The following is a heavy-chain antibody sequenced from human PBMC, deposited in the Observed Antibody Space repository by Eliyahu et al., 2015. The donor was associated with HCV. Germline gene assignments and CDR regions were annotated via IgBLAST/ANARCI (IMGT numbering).Heavy chain of an antibody. CDR1: GGTFSSYA. J-gene: IGHJ4*02. CDR2: IIPIFGTA. Sequence: QVQLVQSGAEVKKPGSSVKVSCKASGGTFSSYAISWVRQAPGQGLEWMGGIIPIFGTANYAQKFQGRVTITADESTSTAYMELSSLRSEDTAVYYCARMVDTAMGYYFDYWGQGTLVTVSS. V-gene: IGHV1-69*01. D-gene: IGHD5-18*01. CDR3: ARMVDTAMGYYFDY.